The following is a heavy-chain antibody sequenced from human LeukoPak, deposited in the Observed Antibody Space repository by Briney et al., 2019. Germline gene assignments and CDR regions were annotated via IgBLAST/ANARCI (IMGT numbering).Heavy chain of an antibody. V-gene: IGHV4-59*01. Sequence: SETLSLTCTVSGGSISSYYWSWIRQPPGKGLEWIGYIYYSGSTNYNPSLRSRVTISVDTSKNQFSLKLSSVTAADTAVYYCAGSYYYSYYYYMDVWGKGTTVTISS. D-gene: IGHD3-10*01. CDR3: AGSYYYSYYYYMDV. J-gene: IGHJ6*03. CDR2: IYYSGST. CDR1: GGSISSYY.